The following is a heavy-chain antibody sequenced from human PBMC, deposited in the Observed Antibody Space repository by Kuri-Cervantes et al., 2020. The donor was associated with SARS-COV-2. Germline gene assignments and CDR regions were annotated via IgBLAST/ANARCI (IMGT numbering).Heavy chain of an antibody. CDR3: ASAPRWGEFDY. J-gene: IGHJ4*02. D-gene: IGHD4-23*01. CDR2: ISSSGSTI. CDR1: GFTFSDYY. Sequence: GESLKISCAASGFTFSDYYMSWIRQAPGKGLEWVSYISSSGSTIYYADSVKGRFTISRDNAKNSLYLQMNSLRAEDTAVYYCASAPRWGEFDYWGQGTLVTVSS. V-gene: IGHV3-11*04.